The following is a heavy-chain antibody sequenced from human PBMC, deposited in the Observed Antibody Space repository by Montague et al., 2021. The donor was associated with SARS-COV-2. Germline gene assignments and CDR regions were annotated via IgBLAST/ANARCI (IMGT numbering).Heavy chain of an antibody. CDR3: ARTTLLRYFDWLSHGGYFDY. CDR1: GGSISSSSYY. CDR2: IYYSGST. J-gene: IGHJ4*02. D-gene: IGHD3-9*01. Sequence: SETLSLTCTVSGGSISSSSYYWGWIRQPPGKGLEWIGSIYYSGSTYYNPSLKSRVTISVDTSKNQFSLKLSSVTAADTAVYYCARTTLLRYFDWLSHGGYFDYWGQGTLVTVSS. V-gene: IGHV4-39*01.